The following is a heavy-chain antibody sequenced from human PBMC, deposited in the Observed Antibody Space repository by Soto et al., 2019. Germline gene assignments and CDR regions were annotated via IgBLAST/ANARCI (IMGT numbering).Heavy chain of an antibody. CDR1: GFNFNDYG. D-gene: IGHD3-10*01. J-gene: IGHJ6*02. V-gene: IGHV3-9*01. CDR2: ISWNSVSI. Sequence: GGSLRLSCAASGFNFNDYGMHWVRQAPGKGLEWVSSISWNSVSIGYADSVKGRFTISRDNTKNSLYLQMNSLRAEDTALYYCAKDMENGYNPYYYYGMDVWGQGTTVTVSS. CDR3: AKDMENGYNPYYYYGMDV.